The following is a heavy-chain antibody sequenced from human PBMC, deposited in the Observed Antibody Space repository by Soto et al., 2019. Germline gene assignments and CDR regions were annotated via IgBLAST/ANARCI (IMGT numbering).Heavy chain of an antibody. J-gene: IGHJ4*02. CDR1: GGSFSGYY. V-gene: IGHV4-34*01. CDR3: ARGSGITFGGVIRSRKYYFDY. D-gene: IGHD3-16*01. CDR2: INHSGST. Sequence: QVQLQQWGAGLLKPSETLSLTCAVYGGSFSGYYWSWIRQPPGKGLEWIGEINHSGSTNYNPSLKSRVTISVDTSKNQFSLKLSSVTAADTAVYYCARGSGITFGGVIRSRKYYFDYLGQGTLVTVSS.